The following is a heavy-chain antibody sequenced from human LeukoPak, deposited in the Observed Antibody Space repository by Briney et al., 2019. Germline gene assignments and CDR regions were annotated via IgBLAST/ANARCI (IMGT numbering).Heavy chain of an antibody. D-gene: IGHD5-12*01. CDR1: GGTFSSYA. Sequence: ASVKVSCKASGGTFSSYAISWVRQAPGQGLEWMGWINPNSGGTNYAQKFQGRVTMTRGTSISTAYMELSRLRSDDTAVYYCARDRGRPYYYYYYGMDVWGQGTTVTVSS. CDR3: ARDRGRPYYYYYYGMDV. CDR2: INPNSGGT. J-gene: IGHJ6*02. V-gene: IGHV1-2*02.